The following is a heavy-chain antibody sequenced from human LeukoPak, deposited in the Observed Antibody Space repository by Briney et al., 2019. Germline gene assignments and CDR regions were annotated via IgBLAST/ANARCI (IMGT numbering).Heavy chain of an antibody. CDR1: GGSISNYY. D-gene: IGHD1-26*01. V-gene: IGHV4-59*01. CDR3: VSGSYYLYYFDY. J-gene: IGHJ4*02. Sequence: SETLSLTCTVSGGSISNYYWSWIRQPPGKGLEWIGYIYYSGSTNYNPSLKSRVTISVDTSKNQFSLKLSSVTAADTAVYYCVSGSYYLYYFDYWGQGTLVTVSS. CDR2: IYYSGST.